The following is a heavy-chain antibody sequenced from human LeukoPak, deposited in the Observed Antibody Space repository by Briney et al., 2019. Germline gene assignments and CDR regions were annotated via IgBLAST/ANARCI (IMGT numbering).Heavy chain of an antibody. CDR2: ISGSGGTT. CDR3: AKDLMVTTTGRSAFDI. J-gene: IGHJ3*02. Sequence: GGSLRLSCAASGFTFSTYAMSWVRQAPGKGLDWVSAISGSGGTTYYADSVQGRFTISRDNSKPTLYLQMTSLRAEDTAVYYCAKDLMVTTTGRSAFDIWGQGTVVTVSS. D-gene: IGHD4-17*01. V-gene: IGHV3-23*01. CDR1: GFTFSTYA.